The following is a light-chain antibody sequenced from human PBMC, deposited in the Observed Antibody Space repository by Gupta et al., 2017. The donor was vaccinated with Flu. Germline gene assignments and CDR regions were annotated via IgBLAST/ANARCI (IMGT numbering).Light chain of an antibody. Sequence: QSAPTQPASVSGSPGQSITISCTGTSSDVGGYNYVSWYQQHPGKAPKLMIYEVTNRPSRVSNRFSGSKSGDTASLTXSXLQPEDXADYYCSSYTTSSTYVFGTGTKVTVL. V-gene: IGLV2-14*01. J-gene: IGLJ1*01. CDR3: SSYTTSSTYV. CDR2: EVT. CDR1: SSDVGGYNY.